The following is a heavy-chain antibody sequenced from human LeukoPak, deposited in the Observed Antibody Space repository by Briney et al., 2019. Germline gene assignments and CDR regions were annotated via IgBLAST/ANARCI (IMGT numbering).Heavy chain of an antibody. CDR2: IYHSGST. J-gene: IGHJ6*02. CDR3: ARTYSGWYGTHYGLDV. CDR1: GGSISSGGYS. D-gene: IGHD6-19*01. Sequence: SETLSLTRAVSGGSISSGGYSWSWIRQPPGNGLEWIGYIYHSGSTYYNPSLKSRVTISVDRSKNQFSLKLSSVTAADMAVYYCARTYSGWYGTHYGLDVWGQGTTVTVSS. V-gene: IGHV4-30-2*01.